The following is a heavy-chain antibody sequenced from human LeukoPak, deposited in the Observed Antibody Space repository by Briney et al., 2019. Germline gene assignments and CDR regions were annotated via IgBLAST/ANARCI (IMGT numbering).Heavy chain of an antibody. J-gene: IGHJ4*02. CDR2: MYLSGTT. CDR3: AGLVGRYSSGLYYYYFDY. V-gene: IGHV4-4*02. Sequence: GSLRLSCAASGFTFSNILMSWVRQPPGKGLEWIGEMYLSGTTHSNPSVKSRVTISIDKSKNQFFLNLSSVTAADTAVYYCAGLVGRYSSGLYYYYFDYWGQGTLVTVSS. D-gene: IGHD3-22*01. CDR1: GFTFSNIL.